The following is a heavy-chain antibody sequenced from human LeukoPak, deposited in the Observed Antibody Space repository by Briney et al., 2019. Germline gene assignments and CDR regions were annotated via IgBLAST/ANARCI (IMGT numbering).Heavy chain of an antibody. Sequence: PSETLSLTCAVYGGSFCGYYWSWIRQPPGKGLEWIGEINHSGSTNYNPSLKSRVTISVDTSKNQFSLKLSSVTAADTAVYYCARNDHYDPDAFDIWGQGTMVTVSS. CDR1: GGSFCGYY. D-gene: IGHD3-22*01. CDR2: INHSGST. V-gene: IGHV4-34*01. J-gene: IGHJ3*02. CDR3: ARNDHYDPDAFDI.